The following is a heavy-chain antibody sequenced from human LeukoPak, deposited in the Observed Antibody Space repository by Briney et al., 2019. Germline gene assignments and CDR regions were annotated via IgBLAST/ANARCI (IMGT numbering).Heavy chain of an antibody. V-gene: IGHV4-4*02. CDR2: IHHSGTT. D-gene: IGHD3-16*01. CDR3: ARHDRWGGLRVGYYFDY. CDR1: GGSISSSTW. Sequence: SGTLSLTCTVSGGSISSSTWWGWVRPPPGKGLECIGEIHHSGTTNYNPSLKSRVTISVDTSKNQFSLKLSSVTAADTAVYYCARHDRWGGLRVGYYFDYWGQGTLVTVSS. J-gene: IGHJ4*02.